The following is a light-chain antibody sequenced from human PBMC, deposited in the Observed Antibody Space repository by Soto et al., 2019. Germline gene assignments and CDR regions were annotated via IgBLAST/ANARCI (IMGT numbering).Light chain of an antibody. CDR1: QTISSW. CDR2: KAS. CDR3: QQASSFPFT. J-gene: IGKJ4*01. Sequence: DIQMTQSPSTLSGSVGDRVTITCRASQTISSWLAWYQQKPGKAPKLLIYKASTLKSGVPSRFSGSGSGTEFTLTISSLQPEDFATYYCQQASSFPFTFGGGTKVDIK. V-gene: IGKV1-5*03.